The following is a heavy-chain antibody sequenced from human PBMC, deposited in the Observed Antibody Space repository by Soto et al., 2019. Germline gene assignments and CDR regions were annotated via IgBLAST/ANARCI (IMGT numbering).Heavy chain of an antibody. V-gene: IGHV2-5*02. J-gene: IGHJ4*02. CDR1: GFSLTTSGVG. Sequence: QITLNESGPTVVRPTETLTLTCRISGFSLTTSGVGVGSIRQSPGKAPEWLALIYWDDDKRYSAALKSRLTITKDTSKNQVVLTVSDLDPTDTATYYCAHRVLRTVFGLVTTTAIYFDFWGQGTPVAVSS. CDR3: AHRVLRTVFGLVTTTAIYFDF. D-gene: IGHD3-3*01. CDR2: IYWDDDK.